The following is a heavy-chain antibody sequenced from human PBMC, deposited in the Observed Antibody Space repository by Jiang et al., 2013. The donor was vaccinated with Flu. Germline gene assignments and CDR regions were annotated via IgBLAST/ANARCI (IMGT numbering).Heavy chain of an antibody. CDR2: IYYSGST. CDR1: GGSISSYY. J-gene: IGHJ3*02. CDR3: ARTESDISGWYEGYAFDI. Sequence: GSGLVKPSETLSLTCTVSGGSISSYYWSWIRQPPGKGLEWIGYIYYSGSTNYNPSLKSRVTISVDTSKNQFSLKLSSVTVADTAVYYCARTESDISGWYEGYAFDIWGQGTMVTVSS. V-gene: IGHV4-59*08. D-gene: IGHD6-19*01.